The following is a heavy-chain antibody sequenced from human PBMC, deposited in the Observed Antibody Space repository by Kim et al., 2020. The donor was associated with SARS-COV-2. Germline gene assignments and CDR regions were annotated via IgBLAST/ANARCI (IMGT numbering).Heavy chain of an antibody. CDR3: AKDGPSSPWHYFDS. J-gene: IGHJ4*02. Sequence: GGSLRLSCAASKFTFRNYAMNWVRQAPGKGLEWVSTISSSGSSSYYGDSVKGRFTISRDNSKNTVYLQMDSLRAEDTALYYCAKDGPSSPWHYFDSWGQGALVTVSS. D-gene: IGHD2-2*01. CDR2: ISSSGSSS. CDR1: KFTFRNYA. V-gene: IGHV3-23*01.